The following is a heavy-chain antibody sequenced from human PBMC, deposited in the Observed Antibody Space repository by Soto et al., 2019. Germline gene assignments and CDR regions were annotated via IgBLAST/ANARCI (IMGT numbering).Heavy chain of an antibody. CDR2: IYHSGTT. J-gene: IGHJ4*02. CDR3: AREKGSGTHMGFDY. CDR1: GVSISGNH. D-gene: IGHD3-10*01. V-gene: IGHV4-34*01. Sequence: PSETLSLTCDVSGVSISGNHWSWIRQAPGKGLEWIGEIYHSGTTNYSPSLNSRVTVSVDKSKNQFSLNLNSVTAADTAVYYCAREKGSGTHMGFDYWGQGTLVTVSS.